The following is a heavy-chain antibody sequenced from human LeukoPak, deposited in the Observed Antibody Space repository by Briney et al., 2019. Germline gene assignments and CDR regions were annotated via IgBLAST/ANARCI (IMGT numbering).Heavy chain of an antibody. Sequence: PSETLSLTCTVSGGSISSGDYYWTWIRQPPGKGLEWIGYIYYSGSTNYNPSLKSRVTISVDTSKNQFSLKLSSVTAADTAVYYCAQQGYCSGGSCLDAFDIWGQGTMVTVSS. CDR1: GGSISSGDYY. CDR3: AQQGYCSGGSCLDAFDI. CDR2: IYYSGST. D-gene: IGHD2-15*01. J-gene: IGHJ3*02. V-gene: IGHV4-61*08.